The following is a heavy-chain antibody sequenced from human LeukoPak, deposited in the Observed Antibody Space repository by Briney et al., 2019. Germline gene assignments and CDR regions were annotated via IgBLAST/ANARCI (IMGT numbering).Heavy chain of an antibody. CDR2: IIPIFGTA. CDR3: ARADTARYYFDY. CDR1: GYTLTDFS. D-gene: IGHD5-18*01. V-gene: IGHV1-69*05. Sequence: SVTVSCNISGYTLTDFSMHWVRQAPGQGLEWMGGIIPIFGTANYAQKFQGRVTITTDESTSTAYMELSSLRSEDTAVYYCARADTARYYFDYWGQGTLVTVSS. J-gene: IGHJ4*02.